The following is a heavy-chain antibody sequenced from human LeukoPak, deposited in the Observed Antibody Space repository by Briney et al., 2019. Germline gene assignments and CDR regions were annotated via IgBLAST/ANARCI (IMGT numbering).Heavy chain of an antibody. V-gene: IGHV1-69*04. J-gene: IGHJ4*02. CDR3: ARAPNYDSSGSPDY. D-gene: IGHD3-22*01. CDR1: GGTFSSYA. Sequence: SVKVSCKASGGTFSSYAISWVRQAPGQGLERMGRIIPILGIANYAQKFQGRVTITADKSTSTAYMELSSLRSEDTAVYYCARAPNYDSSGSPDYWGQGTLVTVSS. CDR2: IIPILGIA.